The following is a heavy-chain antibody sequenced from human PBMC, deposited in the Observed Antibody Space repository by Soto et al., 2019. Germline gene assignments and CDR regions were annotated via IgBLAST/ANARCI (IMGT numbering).Heavy chain of an antibody. CDR1: GDTVTRYV. V-gene: IGHV1-18*01. J-gene: IGHJ4*02. D-gene: IGHD2-21*01. Sequence: ASVKVSCKASGDTVTRYVISWVLQAPGQGLEWMGWISAYNGNPNYAQKLQGRVTITTDTSTSTAYMELRSLRSDDTAVYYCARAVRGERRDIKLNDYCGQASLV. CDR3: ARAVRGERRDIKLNDY. CDR2: ISAYNGNP.